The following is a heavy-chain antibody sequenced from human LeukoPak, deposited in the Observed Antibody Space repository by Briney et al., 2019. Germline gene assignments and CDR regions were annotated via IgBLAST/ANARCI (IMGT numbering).Heavy chain of an antibody. V-gene: IGHV3-30*03. Sequence: GRSLRLSCAASGFTFSSYGMHWVRQAPGKGLEWVAVISYDGSNKYYADSVKGRFTISRDNSKNTLYLQMNSLRAEDTAVYYCAREYGYSALFDYWGQGTLVTVSS. CDR3: AREYGYSALFDY. D-gene: IGHD5-18*01. CDR2: ISYDGSNK. J-gene: IGHJ4*02. CDR1: GFTFSSYG.